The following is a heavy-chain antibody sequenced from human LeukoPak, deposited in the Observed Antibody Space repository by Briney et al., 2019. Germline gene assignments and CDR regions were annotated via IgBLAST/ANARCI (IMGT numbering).Heavy chain of an antibody. D-gene: IGHD3-10*01. CDR3: AKDSITMVRGVIIVAFDY. V-gene: IGHV3-23*01. J-gene: IGHJ4*02. Sequence: PGGSLRLSCAASGFTFSSYAMSWVRQAPGKGLEWVSAISGSGGSTYYADSVKGRFTISRDNSKNTLYLQMNSLRAEDTAVYYCAKDSITMVRGVIIVAFDYWGQGTLVTVSS. CDR1: GFTFSSYA. CDR2: ISGSGGST.